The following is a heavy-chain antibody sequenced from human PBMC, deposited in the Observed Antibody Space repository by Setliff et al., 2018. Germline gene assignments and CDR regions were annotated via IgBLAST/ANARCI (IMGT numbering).Heavy chain of an antibody. CDR2: IYYSGST. Sequence: SETLSLTCTVSGGSISDYYWSWIRQAPGKGLEWIGYIYYSGSTYYNPSLKSRVTISVDTSKNQFSLKLSSVTAADTAVYYCARVTMITFGGVIGSIDYWGQGTLVTVSS. V-gene: IGHV4-59*08. J-gene: IGHJ4*02. CDR1: GGSISDYY. D-gene: IGHD3-16*02. CDR3: ARVTMITFGGVIGSIDY.